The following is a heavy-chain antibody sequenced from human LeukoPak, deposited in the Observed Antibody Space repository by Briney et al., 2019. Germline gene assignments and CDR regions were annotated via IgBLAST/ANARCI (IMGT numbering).Heavy chain of an antibody. CDR2: IYPGDSDT. CDR1: GYSFTSYW. D-gene: IGHD3-22*01. Sequence: GESLKISCKGSGYSFTSYWIGWVRQMPGKGLEWMGIIYPGDSDTRYSPSFQGQVTISADKSISTAYLQWSSLKASNTAMYYCARNYYDSSGYPYYFDYWGQGTLVTVSS. V-gene: IGHV5-51*01. CDR3: ARNYYDSSGYPYYFDY. J-gene: IGHJ4*02.